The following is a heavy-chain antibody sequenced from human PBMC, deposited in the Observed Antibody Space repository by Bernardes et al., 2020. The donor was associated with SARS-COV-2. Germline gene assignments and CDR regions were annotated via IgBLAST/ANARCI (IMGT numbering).Heavy chain of an antibody. CDR3: AREWPVGGPGSAEVGPLDY. CDR1: GFTFSNYG. D-gene: IGHD6-19*01. Sequence: GGSLRLSCAASGFTFSNYGVHWVRQAPGKGLEWVAVVSYDGSNKYYTDSVKGRFTISRDNSKNTLYLQMDRLRPEDTAMYYCAREWPVGGPGSAEVGPLDYWGQGTPVTVSS. V-gene: IGHV3-30-3*01. J-gene: IGHJ4*02. CDR2: VSYDGSNK.